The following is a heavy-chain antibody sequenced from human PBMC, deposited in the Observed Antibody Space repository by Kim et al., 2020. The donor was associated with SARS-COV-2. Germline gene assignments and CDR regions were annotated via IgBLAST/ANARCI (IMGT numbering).Heavy chain of an antibody. CDR3: AKSDRSAGAFDI. Sequence: SETLSLTCTVSGGSISSGGYYWSWIRQHPGKGLEWIGYIYYSGSTYYNPSLKSRVTISVDTSKNQFSLKLSSVTAADTAVYYCAKSDRSAGAFDIWGKGTMVTVSS. CDR2: IYYSGST. V-gene: IGHV4-31*03. CDR1: GGSISSGGYY. J-gene: IGHJ3*02.